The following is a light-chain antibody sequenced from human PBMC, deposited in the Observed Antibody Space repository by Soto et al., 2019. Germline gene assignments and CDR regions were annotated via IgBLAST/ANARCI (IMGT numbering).Light chain of an antibody. CDR1: QSVRGSK. CDR2: GES. CDR3: QQYSDWTPWT. V-gene: IGKV3-15*01. J-gene: IGKJ1*01. Sequence: EIVTTHSPPTVSVSQGEIVTFSCRASQSVRGSKVAWYQQKPGEAPRLLIFGESTRATGILARFSGGGSGTEFTLTISSLQSEDFAVYYCQQYSDWTPWTFGQGTKVDI.